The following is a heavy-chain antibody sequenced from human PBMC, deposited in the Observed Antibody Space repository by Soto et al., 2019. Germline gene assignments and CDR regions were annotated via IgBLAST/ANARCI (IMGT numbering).Heavy chain of an antibody. CDR3: ARAMDIVVVPASTGLDP. CDR2: ISSSSSYT. Sequence: QVQLVESGGGLVKPGGSLRLSCAASGFTFSDYYMSWIRQAPGKGLEWVSYISSSSSYTNYADSVKGRFTISRDNAKNSLYLQMNSLSAEDTAVYYCARAMDIVVVPASTGLDPWGQGTLVTVSS. CDR1: GFTFSDYY. D-gene: IGHD2-2*03. V-gene: IGHV3-11*05. J-gene: IGHJ5*02.